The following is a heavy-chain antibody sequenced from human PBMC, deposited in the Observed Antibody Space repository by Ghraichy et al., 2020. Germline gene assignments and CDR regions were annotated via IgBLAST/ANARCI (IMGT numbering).Heavy chain of an antibody. Sequence: SETLSLTCTVSGGSISSSSYYWGWIRQPPRKGLEWIGSMYYSGSTYYNPSLKSRVTISVDTSKNQFSLKLTSVTAADTAVYYCARQAVRGVTRTFDYWGQGTLVTVSS. CDR3: ARQAVRGVTRTFDY. D-gene: IGHD3-10*01. V-gene: IGHV4-39*01. CDR1: GGSISSSSYY. CDR2: MYYSGST. J-gene: IGHJ4*02.